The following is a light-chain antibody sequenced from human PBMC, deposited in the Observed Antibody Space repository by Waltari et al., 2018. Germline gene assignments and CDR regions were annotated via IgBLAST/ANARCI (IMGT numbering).Light chain of an antibody. Sequence: QSALTQPASVSGSPGQSITISCTGTSSDIGDYTVFLWYQPFPGKAPKLMIYEVSNRPLGVSNRFSGSKSGNTASLTISGLQAEDEADYYCTSYTRSNTWVFGGGTKVTVL. J-gene: IGLJ3*02. CDR1: SSDIGDYTV. CDR2: EVS. V-gene: IGLV2-14*01. CDR3: TSYTRSNTWV.